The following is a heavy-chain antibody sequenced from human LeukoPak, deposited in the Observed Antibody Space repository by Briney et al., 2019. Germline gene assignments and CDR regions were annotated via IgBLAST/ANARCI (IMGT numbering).Heavy chain of an antibody. D-gene: IGHD3-22*01. V-gene: IGHV3-9*01. J-gene: IGHJ5*02. CDR3: AEGKYDSSGYSYFDP. CDR1: GFTFDDYA. CDR2: ISSNSGDI. Sequence: GGSLRLSCAASGFTFDDYAMHWVRQVPGKGLEWVSGISSNSGDIAYADSVKGRFTISRDNAKNSLYLQMNSLRAEDTAFYYCAEGKYDSSGYSYFDPWGQGTLVTVSS.